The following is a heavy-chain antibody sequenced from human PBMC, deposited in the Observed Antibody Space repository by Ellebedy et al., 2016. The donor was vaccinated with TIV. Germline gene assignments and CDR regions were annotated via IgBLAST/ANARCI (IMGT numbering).Heavy chain of an antibody. CDR1: GGSISSYY. J-gene: IGHJ4*02. CDR3: ARDVPAAAYYFDY. D-gene: IGHD2-2*01. Sequence: SETLSLXCTVSGGSISSYYWSWIRQPPGKGLEWIGYIYYSGSTNYNPSLKSRVTISVDTSKNQFSLKLSSVTAADTAVYYCARDVPAAAYYFDYWGQGTLVTVSS. CDR2: IYYSGST. V-gene: IGHV4-59*13.